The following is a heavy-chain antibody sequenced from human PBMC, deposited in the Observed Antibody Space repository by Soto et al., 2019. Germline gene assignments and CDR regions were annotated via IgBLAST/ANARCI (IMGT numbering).Heavy chain of an antibody. V-gene: IGHV4-39*01. D-gene: IGHD6-6*01. J-gene: IGHJ6*03. CDR3: ARQGSGSIAARPRVYYYYYMDV. CDR2: IYYSGST. CDR1: GGSISSSSYY. Sequence: SETLSLTCTVSGGSISSSSYYWGWIRQPPGKGLEWIGSIYYSGSTYYNPSLKSRVTISVDTSKNQFSLKLSSVTAADTAVYYCARQGSGSIAARPRVYYYYYMDVWGKGTTVTVSS.